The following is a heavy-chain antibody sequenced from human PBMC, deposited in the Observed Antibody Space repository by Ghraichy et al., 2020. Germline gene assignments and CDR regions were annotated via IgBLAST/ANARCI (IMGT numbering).Heavy chain of an antibody. Sequence: ASVKVSCKASGYAFNNYGIAWVRQAPGQGLDWMGWINTQNGLTHYGQKFQGRVTMTTDTSTSTAYMELRSLTSDDTALYYCAREGDYGLGNHWFDPWGQGTLVTVSS. V-gene: IGHV1-18*04. CDR1: GYAFNNYG. CDR2: INTQNGLT. J-gene: IGHJ5*02. D-gene: IGHD3-10*01. CDR3: AREGDYGLGNHWFDP.